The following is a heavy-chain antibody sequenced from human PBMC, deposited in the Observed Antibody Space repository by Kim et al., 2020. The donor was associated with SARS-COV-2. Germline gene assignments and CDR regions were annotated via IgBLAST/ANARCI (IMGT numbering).Heavy chain of an antibody. CDR2: IYFGGST. V-gene: IGHV4-31*03. CDR3: AAGYKRLWWFGNILAPNYFDS. D-gene: IGHD3-10*01. CDR1: GVSVASPSYF. J-gene: IGHJ4*02. Sequence: SETLSLTCTVSGVSVASPSYFWNWFRQRPGKGREWIGYIYFGGSTHYNPSLQSRITMSIEASKSRFSLNVNSVTTADTAVYCCAAGYKRLWWFGNILAPNYFDSWGQGVLVTVSS.